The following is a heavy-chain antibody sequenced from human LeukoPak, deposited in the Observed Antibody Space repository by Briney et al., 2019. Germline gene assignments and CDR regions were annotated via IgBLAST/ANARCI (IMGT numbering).Heavy chain of an antibody. D-gene: IGHD2-15*01. CDR3: ARVRLYCSGGSCYSSPFQH. J-gene: IGHJ1*01. Sequence: SETLSLTCAVYGGSFSGYYWSWIRQPPGKGLEWIGEINHSGSTNYNPSLKSRVTISVDTSKNQFSLRLSSVTAADTAVYYCARVRLYCSGGSCYSSPFQHWGQGTLVTVSS. CDR1: GGSFSGYY. V-gene: IGHV4-34*01. CDR2: INHSGST.